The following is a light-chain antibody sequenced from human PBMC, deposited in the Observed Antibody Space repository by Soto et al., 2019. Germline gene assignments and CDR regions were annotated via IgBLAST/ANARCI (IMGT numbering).Light chain of an antibody. CDR3: SSYTSSSTLYVV. J-gene: IGLJ2*01. V-gene: IGLV2-14*01. CDR2: DVS. CDR1: NSDIGGYNY. Sequence: QSALTQPASVSGSPGQSITISCTGTNSDIGGYNYVSWYQQHPGKAPKLMIYDVSNRPSWVSNRFSGSKSGNTASLTISGLQAEDEADYYCSSYTSSSTLYVVFGGGTKLTVL.